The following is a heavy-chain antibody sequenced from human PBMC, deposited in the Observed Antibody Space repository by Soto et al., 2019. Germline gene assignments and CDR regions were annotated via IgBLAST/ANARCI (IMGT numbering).Heavy chain of an antibody. D-gene: IGHD6-13*01. J-gene: IGHJ4*02. CDR1: RYTFVSYD. Sequence: QVQLVQSGAEVKKPGASVKVSCKASRYTFVSYDINWVRQATGQGLEWMGRMNPSNGDTDYAQKFQGRVTMTRNTSIRTVYMELSSLRSEDTAVYYCAREASAAGNDYWGQGTLLTVSS. V-gene: IGHV1-8*01. CDR2: MNPSNGDT. CDR3: AREASAAGNDY.